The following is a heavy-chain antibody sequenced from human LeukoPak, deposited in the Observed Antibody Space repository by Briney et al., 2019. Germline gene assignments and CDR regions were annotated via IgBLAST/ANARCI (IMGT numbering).Heavy chain of an antibody. Sequence: GGSLRLSCAASGFTFSSYSMNWVRQAPGKGLEWILYISNSGSTIYYADSVKGRFTISRDNAKSLQYLQMNSLRAEDTAVYYCARDGDYGGFDYWGQGTVVTVSS. V-gene: IGHV3-48*01. CDR1: GFTFSSYS. D-gene: IGHD4-23*01. J-gene: IGHJ4*02. CDR2: ISNSGSTI. CDR3: ARDGDYGGFDY.